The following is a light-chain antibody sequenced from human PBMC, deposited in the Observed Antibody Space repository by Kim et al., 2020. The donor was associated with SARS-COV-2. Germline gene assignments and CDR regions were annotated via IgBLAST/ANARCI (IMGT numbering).Light chain of an antibody. CDR2: GAS. J-gene: IGKJ1*01. CDR1: QGISVY. CDR3: QEYNSAPGT. Sequence: DIQMTQSPSSLSASVGDRVTMTCRASQGISVYLAWYQQKPGKELKLLIHGASGLQSGVPPRFSGSGSETEFTLTISSLQPEDVAIYYCQEYNSAPGTFGQGTKVDIK. V-gene: IGKV1-27*01.